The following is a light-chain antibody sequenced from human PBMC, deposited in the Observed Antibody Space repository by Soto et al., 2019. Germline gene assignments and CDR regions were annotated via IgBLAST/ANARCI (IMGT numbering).Light chain of an antibody. CDR3: QQYGNSPPGP. V-gene: IGKV3-20*01. J-gene: IGKJ3*01. Sequence: EIVLTQSPGTLSLSPGERATLSCRASQSVSSSYLAWYQQKPGQAPRLLIYGASSRATGIPDRFSGSGSGTDFTLTISRLEPEDFAVYYCQQYGNSPPGPFGPGTKVDIK. CDR1: QSVSSSY. CDR2: GAS.